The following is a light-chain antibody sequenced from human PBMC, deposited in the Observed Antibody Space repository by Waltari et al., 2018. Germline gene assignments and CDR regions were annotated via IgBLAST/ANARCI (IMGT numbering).Light chain of an antibody. V-gene: IGKV1-5*03. CDR2: KAS. Sequence: DIQMTQSPSTLSASLGDRVTITCRASPNINSWLAWYQQKPGKAPKLLIYKASSLETGVPSRFSGSESGTEFTLTINSLQPDDFATYYCQQYNSYHIFTFGPGTKVEI. CDR3: QQYNSYHIFT. CDR1: PNINSW. J-gene: IGKJ3*01.